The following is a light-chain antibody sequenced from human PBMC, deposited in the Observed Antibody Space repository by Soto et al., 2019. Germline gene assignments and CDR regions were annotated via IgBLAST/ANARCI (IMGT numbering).Light chain of an antibody. CDR2: AAS. V-gene: IGKV1-39*01. CDR3: QHRSSWPLT. CDR1: QSINFY. J-gene: IGKJ4*01. Sequence: DIQMTQPPSSLSASVGDRVTITCRASQSINFYLNWYQQKPGKAPKLLISAASSLQSGVPSRFSGSGSGTDFTLTISSLEPEDFAVYFCQHRSSWPLTFXGGTKVDIK.